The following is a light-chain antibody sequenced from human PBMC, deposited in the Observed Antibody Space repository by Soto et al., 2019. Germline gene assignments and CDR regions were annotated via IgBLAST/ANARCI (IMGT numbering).Light chain of an antibody. CDR3: QQRSNWPIT. CDR2: HAS. J-gene: IGKJ3*01. Sequence: EIVMTQSPATLSVSPGERATLSCRASQSVSDKLAWYQQKPGQAPRLLIYHASTRATGIPDRFSGSGSGTDFSLTISRLEPEDFAVYYCQQRSNWPITFGPGTKVDI. CDR1: QSVSDK. V-gene: IGKV3D-20*02.